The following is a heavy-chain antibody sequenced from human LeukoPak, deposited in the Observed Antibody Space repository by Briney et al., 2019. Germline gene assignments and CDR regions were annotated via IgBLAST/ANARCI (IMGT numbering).Heavy chain of an antibody. CDR2: ISPNTGAT. CDR3: ARGVYNVYHDDY. J-gene: IGHJ4*02. CDR1: GYTYTGYY. V-gene: IGHV1-2*02. D-gene: IGHD1-14*01. Sequence: ASVTVSCETAGYTYTGYYLYWVPQAPGQGLEWMGWISPNTGATKYAQKFQGRVAMTRDTSISIAYMELGRLRSDDTAVYYCARGVYNVYHDDYWGQGTLVTVSS.